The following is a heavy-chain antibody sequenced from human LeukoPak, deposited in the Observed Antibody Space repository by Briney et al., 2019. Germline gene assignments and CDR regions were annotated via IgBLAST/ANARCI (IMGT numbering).Heavy chain of an antibody. V-gene: IGHV4-34*01. J-gene: IGHJ5*02. Sequence: SETLSLTCAVYGGSFSGYYWSWIRQPPGKGLEWIGEINHSGSTNYNPSLKSRVTISVDTSKNQFSLKLSSVTAADTAVYYCARASFDCSSTSCYSIVVVVAAHNWFDPWGQGTLVTVSS. CDR2: INHSGST. D-gene: IGHD2-2*01. CDR1: GGSFSGYY. CDR3: ARASFDCSSTSCYSIVVVVAAHNWFDP.